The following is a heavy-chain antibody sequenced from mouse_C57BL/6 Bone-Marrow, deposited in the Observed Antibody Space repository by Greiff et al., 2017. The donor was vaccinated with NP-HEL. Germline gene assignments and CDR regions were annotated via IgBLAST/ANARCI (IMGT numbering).Heavy chain of an antibody. D-gene: IGHD1-1*01. CDR3: ARGNYDGSLYFDY. J-gene: IGHJ2*01. CDR2: IWSGGST. CDR1: GFSLTSYG. Sequence: QVQLQQSGPGLVQPSQSLSITCTVSGFSLTSYGVHWVRQSPGKGLEWLGVIWSGGSTDYNAAFISRLSISKDNSKSQVFFKMNSLQADDTAIYYCARGNYDGSLYFDYWGQGTTLTVSS. V-gene: IGHV2-2*01.